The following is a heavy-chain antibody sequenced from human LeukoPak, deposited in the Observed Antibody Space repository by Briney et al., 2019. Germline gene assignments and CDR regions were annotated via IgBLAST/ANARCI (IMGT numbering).Heavy chain of an antibody. CDR2: FDPEDGET. CDR1: GYTLIELS. Sequence: GASVKVSCKVSGYTLIELSMHWVRQTPGKGLEWMGGFDPEDGETIYTQKFQGRVTMTEDTSTDTAYMELSSLRSEDTAVCYCATLGLKTMRRFFDYWGQGTLVTVSS. V-gene: IGHV1-24*01. D-gene: IGHD4/OR15-4a*01. CDR3: ATLGLKTMRRFFDY. J-gene: IGHJ4*02.